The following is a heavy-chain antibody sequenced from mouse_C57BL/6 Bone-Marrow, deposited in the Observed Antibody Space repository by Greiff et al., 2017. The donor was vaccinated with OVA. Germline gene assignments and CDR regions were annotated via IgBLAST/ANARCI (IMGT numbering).Heavy chain of an antibody. CDR3: ARLGYYAMDY. CDR1: GFTFSSYG. CDR2: LSSGGSYT. Sequence: DVMLVESGGDLVKPGGSLTLSCAASGFTFSSYGMSWVRQTPDKRLEWVATLSSGGSYTYYPDSVKGRFTISRDNAKNTLYLQMSSLKSEDTAMYYCARLGYYAMDYWGQGTSVTVSS. J-gene: IGHJ4*01. V-gene: IGHV5-6*02.